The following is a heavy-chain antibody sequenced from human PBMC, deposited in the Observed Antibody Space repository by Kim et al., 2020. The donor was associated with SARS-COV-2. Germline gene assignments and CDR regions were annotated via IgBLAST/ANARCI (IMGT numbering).Heavy chain of an antibody. CDR1: GFTFSSYG. J-gene: IGHJ6*03. CDR3: AKDRGYSGYDSLGV. Sequence: GGSLRLSCAASGFTFSSYGMHWVRQAPGKGLEWVAVITYDGSNKYYADSVKGRFTISRDNSKNTLYLQMNSLRAEDTAVYYCAKDRGYSGYDSLGVWGKG. V-gene: IGHV3-30*18. D-gene: IGHD5-12*01. CDR2: ITYDGSNK.